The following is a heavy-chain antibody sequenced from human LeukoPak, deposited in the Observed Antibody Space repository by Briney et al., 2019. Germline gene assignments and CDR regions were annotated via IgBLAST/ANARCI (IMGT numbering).Heavy chain of an antibody. V-gene: IGHV4-59*08. CDR1: GGSISSYY. J-gene: IGHJ2*01. CDR2: IYYSGST. D-gene: IGHD1-26*01. CDR3: ARAPVGATHWYFDL. Sequence: PSETLSLTCTVSGGSISSYYWSWIRQPPGKGLEWIGYIYYSGSTNYNPSLKSRVTISVDTSKNQFSLKLSSVTAADTAVYYCARAPVGATHWYFDLWGRGTLVTVSS.